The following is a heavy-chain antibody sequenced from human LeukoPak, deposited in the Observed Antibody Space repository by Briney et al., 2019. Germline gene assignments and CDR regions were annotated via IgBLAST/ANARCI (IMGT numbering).Heavy chain of an antibody. V-gene: IGHV1-3*01. Sequence: GASVKVSCKASGYTFTSYAMHWVRQAPGQRLEWMGWINAGNGNTKYSQKFQGRVTMTRDTSTSTVYMELSSLRSEDTAVYYCARARNYCSGGSCYGGIFDYWGQGTLVTVSS. J-gene: IGHJ4*02. D-gene: IGHD2-15*01. CDR2: INAGNGNT. CDR3: ARARNYCSGGSCYGGIFDY. CDR1: GYTFTSYA.